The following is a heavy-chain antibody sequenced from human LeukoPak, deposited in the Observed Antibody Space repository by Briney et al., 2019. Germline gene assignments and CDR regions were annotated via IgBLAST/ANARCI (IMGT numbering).Heavy chain of an antibody. D-gene: IGHD3-22*01. V-gene: IGHV3-30*02. CDR1: GFIFSSYG. CDR2: IQYDGSNK. J-gene: IGHJ4*02. CDR3: ATRGYDSSGYLDFDY. Sequence: GGSLRLSCVAPGFIFSSYGMHWVRQAPGKGLEWVAYIQYDGSNKQYADSVKGRFTISRDSSKNTLYLQMNSLRAEDTAVYYCATRGYDSSGYLDFDYWGQGTLVTVSS.